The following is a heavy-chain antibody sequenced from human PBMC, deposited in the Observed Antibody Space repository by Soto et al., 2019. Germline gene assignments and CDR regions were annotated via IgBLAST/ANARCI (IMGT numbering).Heavy chain of an antibody. V-gene: IGHV1-18*01. CDR1: GYTFTSYG. D-gene: IGHD3-9*01. CDR3: ARGGRYDILTGSLYGMDV. CDR2: ISTYNGNT. Sequence: QVQLVQSGAEVKKPGASVKVSCKASGYTFTSYGISWVRQAPGQGLEWMGWISTYNGNTNYAQKLQGRVTMTTDTSTRTDYMELRSLRSDDTAVYYCARGGRYDILTGSLYGMDVWGQGTTVTVSS. J-gene: IGHJ6*02.